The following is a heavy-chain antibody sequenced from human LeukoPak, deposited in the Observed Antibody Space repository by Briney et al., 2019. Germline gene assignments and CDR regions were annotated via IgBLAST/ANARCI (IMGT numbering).Heavy chain of an antibody. CDR1: GFTFSNAW. D-gene: IGHD3-10*01. CDR3: TTDYGSGSYRYFNY. Sequence: GGSLRLSCAASGFTFSNAWMSWVRQTQGKGLEWVGRIKSKTDGGTTDYVAPVKGRFTISRDDSKNTLYLQMNSLKSEDTAVYYCTTDYGSGSYRYFNYWGQGTLVTVSA. J-gene: IGHJ4*02. CDR2: IKSKTDGGTT. V-gene: IGHV3-15*01.